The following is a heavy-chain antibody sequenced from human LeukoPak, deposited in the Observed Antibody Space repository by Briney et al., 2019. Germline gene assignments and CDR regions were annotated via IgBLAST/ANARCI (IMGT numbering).Heavy chain of an antibody. J-gene: IGHJ5*02. CDR2: MYYSGGT. V-gene: IGHV4-59*01. CDR3: ARVSGSVTTINFDP. CDR1: GGSISSYY. D-gene: IGHD4-17*01. Sequence: SETLSLTCTVSGGSISSYYWSWLRQPPGKGLEWIAYMYYSGGTKYNPSLKSRVTISVDPSKNQFFLKLNSVTAADTAVYYCARVSGSVTTINFDPWGQGTLVTVSS.